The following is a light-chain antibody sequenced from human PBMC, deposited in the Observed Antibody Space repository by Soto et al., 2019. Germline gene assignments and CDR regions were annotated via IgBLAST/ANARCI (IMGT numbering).Light chain of an antibody. J-gene: IGLJ1*01. CDR3: CSYSDATTPSYV. CDR1: SSDVGGYNY. CDR2: DVT. Sequence: QSALTQPASVSGSPGQSITISCTGTSSDVGGYNYVSWYQQPPGKAPKLMIYDVTNRPSGVSDRFSGSKSGNTASLTISGLGPEAEAESYCCSYSDATTPSYVFGTGTKLTVL. V-gene: IGLV2-14*01.